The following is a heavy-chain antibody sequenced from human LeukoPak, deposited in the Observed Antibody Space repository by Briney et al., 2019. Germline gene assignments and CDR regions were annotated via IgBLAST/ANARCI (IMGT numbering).Heavy chain of an antibody. CDR3: ARLDYYDSSGSYYGFDY. Sequence: PGGSLRLSCAASGFTFSNYWMSWDRQAPGKGLEWVADIKEDGNQKSYADSVKGRFTISRDNAKNSLYLQMNSLRAEDTAVYYCARLDYYDSSGSYYGFDYWGQGNLVTVSS. J-gene: IGHJ4*02. CDR2: IKEDGNQK. CDR1: GFTFSNYW. V-gene: IGHV3-7*01. D-gene: IGHD3-22*01.